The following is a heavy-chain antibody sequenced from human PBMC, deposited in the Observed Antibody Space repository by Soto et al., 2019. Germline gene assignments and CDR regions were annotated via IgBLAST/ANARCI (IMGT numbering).Heavy chain of an antibody. V-gene: IGHV1-69*12. CDR3: ARDKDRQQLGGNYYYIMDV. CDR2: IMPVFPTP. Sequence: QVQLVQSGAEVKKPGSSVKVSCKTSGGTFRTSAISWVRQAPGQGLEWMGGIMPVFPTPDYAQKFQGRVTITADESTGTAYMELSSLRPEDTAVHYCARDKDRQQLGGNYYYIMDVWGQGTTVTVSS. D-gene: IGHD3-3*02. CDR1: GGTFRTSA. J-gene: IGHJ6*01.